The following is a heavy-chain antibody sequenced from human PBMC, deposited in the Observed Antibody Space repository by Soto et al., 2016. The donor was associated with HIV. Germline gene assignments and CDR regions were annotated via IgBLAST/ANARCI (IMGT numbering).Heavy chain of an antibody. D-gene: IGHD2-15*01. J-gene: IGHJ4*02. Sequence: EVQLVESGGRLVQPGGSLRLSCAASGFTFSNYWMHWVRQTPGKGLVWVARINNDGSSSAYADSVKGRFTISRDNAKNTLYLQMRSLTAEDTAVYYCARDLMTGYDKRPTSDFWGQGTLVTVSS. CDR2: INNDGSSS. V-gene: IGHV3-74*03. CDR3: ARDLMTGYDKRPTSDF. CDR1: GFTFSNYW.